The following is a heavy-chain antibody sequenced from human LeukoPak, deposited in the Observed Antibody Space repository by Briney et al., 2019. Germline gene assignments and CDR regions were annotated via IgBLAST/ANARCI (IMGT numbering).Heavy chain of an antibody. CDR2: IYYSGST. V-gene: IGHV4-59*01. J-gene: IGHJ5*02. CDR3: AGYYAIVGVVMTISGWFDP. Sequence: SETLSLTCTVSGGSISSYYWRWIRQPPGKGLEWIGYIYYSGSTNYNPSLKSRVTISVDTSKNQFSLKLSSVTAADTAVYYCAGYYAIVGVVMTISGWFDPWGQGTLVTVSS. CDR1: GGSISSYY. D-gene: IGHD3-3*01.